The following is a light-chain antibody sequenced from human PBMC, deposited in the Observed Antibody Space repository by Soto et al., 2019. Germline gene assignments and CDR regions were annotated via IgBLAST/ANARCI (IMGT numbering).Light chain of an antibody. CDR3: KSYTSSSTLV. Sequence: QSALTQPASVSGSPGQSITISCTGTSNDVGGYKYVSWYQQHPGKAPKLMIYEVSNRPSGVSNRFSGSKSGNTASLTISGLQAEDEADYYCKSYTSSSTLVFGGGTKVTVL. J-gene: IGLJ3*02. V-gene: IGLV2-14*01. CDR2: EVS. CDR1: SNDVGGYKY.